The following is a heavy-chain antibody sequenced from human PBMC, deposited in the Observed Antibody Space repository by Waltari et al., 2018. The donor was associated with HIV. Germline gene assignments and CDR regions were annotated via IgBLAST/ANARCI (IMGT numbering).Heavy chain of an antibody. CDR3: ARDKGWEQEY. V-gene: IGHV3-33*01. CDR2: IWYVGSNI. CDR1: GFSFSGFG. Sequence: QVQLVESGGGVVQPGRSLRISCVASGFSFSGFGIHWFRQAPGKGQDWLGIIWYVGSNIRYAESVRPPCTISRDNSKNTLYLQMDSLRDEETAVYYCARDKGWEQEYWGQGTLVTVSS. J-gene: IGHJ4*02. D-gene: IGHD1-26*01.